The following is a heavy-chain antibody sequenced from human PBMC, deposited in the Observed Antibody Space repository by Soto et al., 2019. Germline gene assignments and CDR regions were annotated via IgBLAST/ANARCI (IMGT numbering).Heavy chain of an antibody. CDR1: GYTFTSYG. CDR3: ARDGERDTGLNFYYYLHGMDA. CDR2: ISAYNGNT. J-gene: IGHJ6*02. V-gene: IGHV1-18*01. Sequence: ASVKVSCKASGYTFTSYGISWVRQAPGQGLEWMGWISAYNGNTNYAEKFQGEMTMTTDTATSTAYMDLRSLRSDDTAVYYCARDGERDTGLNFYYYLHGMDAWGQGTRVTVSS. D-gene: IGHD1-1*01.